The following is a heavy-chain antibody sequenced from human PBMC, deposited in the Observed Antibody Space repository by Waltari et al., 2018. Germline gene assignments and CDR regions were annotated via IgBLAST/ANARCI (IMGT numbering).Heavy chain of an antibody. Sequence: QVQLVPPGAEVKKPGASVKVSCKASGYTFTRYYIHWVRQAPGQGLEWMGWINPNSDETNYAQNFQGRATVTRDTSISTAYMELSSLISGDTAVYFCARGLSGSYHTPIGHWGQGTLVTVSS. CDR2: INPNSDET. J-gene: IGHJ4*01. CDR3: ARGLSGSYHTPIGH. V-gene: IGHV1-2*02. CDR1: GYTFTRYY. D-gene: IGHD1-26*01.